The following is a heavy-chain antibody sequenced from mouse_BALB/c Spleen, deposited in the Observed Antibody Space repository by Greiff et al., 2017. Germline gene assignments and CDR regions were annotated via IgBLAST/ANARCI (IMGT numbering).Heavy chain of an antibody. CDR3: TREYGNSFAY. CDR2: IYPSDSYT. J-gene: IGHJ3*01. V-gene: IGHV1-69*02. D-gene: IGHD2-10*02. Sequence: QVQLQQPGAELVRPGASVKLSCKASGYTFTSYWINWVKQRPGHGLEWIGNIYPSDSYTNYNQKFKDKATLTVDKSSSTAYMQLSSPTSEDSAVYYCTREYGNSFAYWGQGTLVTVSA. CDR1: GYTFTSYW.